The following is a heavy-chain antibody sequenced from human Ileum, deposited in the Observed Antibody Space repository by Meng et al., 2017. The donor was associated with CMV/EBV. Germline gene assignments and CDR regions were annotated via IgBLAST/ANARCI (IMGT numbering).Heavy chain of an antibody. CDR1: GYTFTSSD. CDR3: ARGWVLET. CDR2: MSPNTGNT. V-gene: IGHV1-8*01. J-gene: IGHJ5*02. D-gene: IGHD1-26*01. Sequence: QVQLVQSGPEVKKPGASVKVSCKASGYTFTSSDVNWVRQATGQGLEWMGWMSPNTGNTGYAHKFKGRVTMTRNTSISTAYMELSSLRSEDTAVYYCARGWVLETWGQGTLVTVSS.